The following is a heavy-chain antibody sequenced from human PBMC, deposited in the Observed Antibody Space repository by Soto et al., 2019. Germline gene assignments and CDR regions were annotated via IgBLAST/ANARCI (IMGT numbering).Heavy chain of an antibody. Sequence: QVQLVQSGAEVKKTGSSVKVSCKASGDTFSTYTISWVRQAPGQGLEWMGRFIPILGIANYAQKFQGRVTITADKSTRTAYLELTSLRSEDTDVYYCARDVLSVAGPWGWLDPWGQGTLVTVSS. J-gene: IGHJ5*02. CDR2: FIPILGIA. CDR1: GDTFSTYT. V-gene: IGHV1-69*08. D-gene: IGHD6-19*01. CDR3: ARDVLSVAGPWGWLDP.